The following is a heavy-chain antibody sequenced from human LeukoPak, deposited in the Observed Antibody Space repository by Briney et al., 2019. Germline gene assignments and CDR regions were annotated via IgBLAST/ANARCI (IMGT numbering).Heavy chain of an antibody. CDR2: VNPSGSA. Sequence: PSKTLSLTCAVYGTSFNDYYWSWIRHSPTKGLEWIGEVNPSGSAKYNPSLKSRVTISADESKNQFFLRLSPVAAADSGVYYCARERASNNHDNWFDPWGQGTQVTVSS. J-gene: IGHJ5*02. V-gene: IGHV4-34*01. CDR3: ARERASNNHDNWFDP. CDR1: GTSFNDYY.